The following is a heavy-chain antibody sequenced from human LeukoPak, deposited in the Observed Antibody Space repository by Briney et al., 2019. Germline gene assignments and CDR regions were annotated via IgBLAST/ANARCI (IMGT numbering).Heavy chain of an antibody. J-gene: IGHJ4*02. CDR2: INPSGGST. V-gene: IGHV1-46*01. CDR1: GYTFTSYY. CDR3: ARGYPDIVVVPAAIPYYLS. Sequence: GASVKVSCKASGYTFTSYYMHWVRQAPGQGLEWMGIINPSGGSTSYAQKFQGRVTMTRDTSISTAYMELSRLRSDDTAVYYCARGYPDIVVVPAAIPYYLSWGQGTLVTVSS. D-gene: IGHD2-2*02.